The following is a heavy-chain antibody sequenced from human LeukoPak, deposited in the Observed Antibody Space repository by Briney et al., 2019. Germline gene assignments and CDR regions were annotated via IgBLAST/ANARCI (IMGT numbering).Heavy chain of an antibody. V-gene: IGHV3-30*18. CDR2: ISYDGSNK. CDR1: GFTFSSYG. CDR3: AKGSHNFDYFDA. D-gene: IGHD3-10*01. J-gene: IGHJ4*02. Sequence: YPGGSLRLSCAASGFTFSSYGMHWVRQAPGKGLEWVAVISYDGSNKYYADSVKGRFTISRDNSKNTLYLQMNSLRAEDTAVYYCAKGSHNFDYFDAWGQGTLVTVSS.